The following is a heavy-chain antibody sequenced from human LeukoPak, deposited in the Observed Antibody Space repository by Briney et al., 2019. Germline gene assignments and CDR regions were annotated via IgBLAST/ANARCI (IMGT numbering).Heavy chain of an antibody. CDR1: GGSISSYY. Sequence: SETLSLTCTVSGGSISSYYWSWIRQPPGKGLEWIGYIYYGGSTNYNPSLKSRVTISVDTSKNQFSLKLSSVTAADTAVYYCARGRRYSSSWYRGPEHRDAFDIWGQGTMVTVSS. J-gene: IGHJ3*02. CDR2: IYYGGST. D-gene: IGHD6-13*01. CDR3: ARGRRYSSSWYRGPEHRDAFDI. V-gene: IGHV4-59*01.